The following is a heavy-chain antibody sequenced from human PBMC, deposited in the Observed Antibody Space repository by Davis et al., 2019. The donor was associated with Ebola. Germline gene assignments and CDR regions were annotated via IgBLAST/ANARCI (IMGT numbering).Heavy chain of an antibody. Sequence: GESLKISCAASGFPFSDYYMNWIRQAPGKGLEWVSSISSDSDYIYYADSAKGRFTISRDNAKNSLYLQMNSLRDEDTAVYYCARDRWVVTRYFDYWGQGTLVTVSS. CDR1: GFPFSDYY. J-gene: IGHJ4*02. D-gene: IGHD4-23*01. CDR2: ISSDSDYI. CDR3: ARDRWVVTRYFDY. V-gene: IGHV3-21*04.